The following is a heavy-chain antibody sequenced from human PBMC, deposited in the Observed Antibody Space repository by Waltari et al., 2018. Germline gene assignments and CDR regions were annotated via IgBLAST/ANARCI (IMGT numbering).Heavy chain of an antibody. Sequence: QVQLQESGPGLVKPSETLSLTCAVSGYSISSGYYWGWIRQPPGEGIEWIGCMHHSGTTYYNPSLKSRVTISVDTSKNQFSLKLSSVTAADTAVYYCARRVSTGWQYNYFDYWGQGTPVTVSS. D-gene: IGHD6-25*01. CDR2: MHHSGTT. CDR3: ARRVSTGWQYNYFDY. CDR1: GYSISSGYY. V-gene: IGHV4-38-2*01. J-gene: IGHJ4*02.